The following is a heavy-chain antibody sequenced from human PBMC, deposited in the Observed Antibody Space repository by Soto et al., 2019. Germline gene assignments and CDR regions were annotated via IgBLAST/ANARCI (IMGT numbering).Heavy chain of an antibody. Sequence: QVQLVESGGGVVQPGTSLRLSCAASGFTFSGFLMHWVRQAPGKGLESVALITYDGRSDYYAESVKGRFSISRDNSKNTLYLQTNSLRADDTAVYYCARDLYFGAGDAIDIWGQGTMVTVSS. D-gene: IGHD3-10*01. CDR1: GFTFSGFL. V-gene: IGHV3-30*04. J-gene: IGHJ3*02. CDR3: ARDLYFGAGDAIDI. CDR2: ITYDGRSD.